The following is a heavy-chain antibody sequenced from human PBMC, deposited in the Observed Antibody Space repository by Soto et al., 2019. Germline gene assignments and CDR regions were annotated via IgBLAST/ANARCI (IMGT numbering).Heavy chain of an antibody. D-gene: IGHD3-9*01. CDR3: ATVRTPYYDILTGYPDAFDI. CDR1: GYTLTELS. Sequence: AASVKVSCKVSGYTLTELSMHWVRQAPGKGLEWMGGFDPEDGETIYAQKFQGRVTMTEDTSTDTAYMELSSLRSEDTAVYYCATVRTPYYDILTGYPDAFDIWGQGTMVTVSS. CDR2: FDPEDGET. V-gene: IGHV1-24*01. J-gene: IGHJ3*02.